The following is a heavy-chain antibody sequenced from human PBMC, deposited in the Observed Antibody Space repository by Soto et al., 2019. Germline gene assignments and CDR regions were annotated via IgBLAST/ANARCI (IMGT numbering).Heavy chain of an antibody. J-gene: IGHJ4*02. CDR2: ISGSGGST. CDR3: AKESGDYYDSSGNDY. CDR1: GFPFSSYA. V-gene: IGHV3-23*01. Sequence: PGGSLRLSCAASGFPFSSYAMSWVRQAPGKGLEWVSAISGSGGSTYYADSVKGRFTISRDNSKNTLYLQMNSLRAEDTAVYYCAKESGDYYDSSGNDYWGQGTLVTVSS. D-gene: IGHD3-22*01.